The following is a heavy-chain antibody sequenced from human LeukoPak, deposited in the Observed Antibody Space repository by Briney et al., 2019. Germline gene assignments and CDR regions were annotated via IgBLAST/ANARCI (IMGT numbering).Heavy chain of an antibody. Sequence: PSQTMSLTCTVSTGSPSSNSWSWIRQPPGKGLEWIGYIYYSGSPNYHTSLKSRGTIAVDTYKHRFSLKVRSVTAADTAVYYCARLAHGAYVWGTNRLYFFDHWGQGTLVTVSS. V-gene: IGHV4-59*01. CDR1: TGSPSSNS. D-gene: IGHD3-16*01. CDR3: ARLAHGAYVWGTNRLYFFDH. J-gene: IGHJ4*02. CDR2: IYYSGSP.